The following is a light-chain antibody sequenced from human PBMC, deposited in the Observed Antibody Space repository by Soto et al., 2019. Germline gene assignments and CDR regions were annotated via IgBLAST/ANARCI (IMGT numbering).Light chain of an antibody. CDR3: QQYNAYYS. Sequence: DIQMTQSPSSVSASVGDRVTMTFRASQSISRYLHWYQKMPGRAPRLLIYGASRLQSGVPSRFSGTGSGTEFTLTISSLQTEDFATYYCQQYNAYYSFGQGTKVDIK. V-gene: IGKV1-5*01. CDR1: QSISRY. J-gene: IGKJ2*03. CDR2: GAS.